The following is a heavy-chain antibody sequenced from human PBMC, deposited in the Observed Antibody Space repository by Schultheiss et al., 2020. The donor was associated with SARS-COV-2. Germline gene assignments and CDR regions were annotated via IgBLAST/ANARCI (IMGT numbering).Heavy chain of an antibody. CDR2: IIPIFGTA. CDR1: GGTFSSYA. CDR3: TTSITQDSTWDY. J-gene: IGHJ4*02. V-gene: IGHV1-69*05. Sequence: SVKVSCKASGGTFSSYAISWVRQAPGQGLEWMGGIIPIFGTANYAQKFQGRVTITRDMSTSTAYMELSSLRSEDTAVYYCTTSITQDSTWDYWGQGTLVTVSS. D-gene: IGHD3-10*01.